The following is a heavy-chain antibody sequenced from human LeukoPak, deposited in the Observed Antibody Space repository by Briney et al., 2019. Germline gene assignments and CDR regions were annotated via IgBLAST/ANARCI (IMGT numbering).Heavy chain of an antibody. Sequence: GGSLRLSCAASGFTFSSYGMHWVRQAPGKGLEWVAVISYDGSNKYYADSVKGRFTISGDNSKNTLYLQMNSLRAEDTAVYYCAKRPSYYENSMDVWGKGTTVTVS. J-gene: IGHJ6*03. CDR3: AKRPSYYENSMDV. CDR2: ISYDGSNK. V-gene: IGHV3-30*18. D-gene: IGHD3-22*01. CDR1: GFTFSSYG.